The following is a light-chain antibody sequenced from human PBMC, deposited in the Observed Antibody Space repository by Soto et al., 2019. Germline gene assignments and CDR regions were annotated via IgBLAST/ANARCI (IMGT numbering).Light chain of an antibody. V-gene: IGLV1-44*01. CDR1: SSNIGSNT. J-gene: IGLJ2*01. Sequence: QSVLTQPPSASGTPGQRVTISCSGSSSNIGSNTVNWYQQLPGTAPKLLIYANNQRPSGVPDRFSGSKSGTSASLASSGLHSEDEADYYCAAWDDSLNGPVFGGGTKLTVL. CDR3: AAWDDSLNGPV. CDR2: ANN.